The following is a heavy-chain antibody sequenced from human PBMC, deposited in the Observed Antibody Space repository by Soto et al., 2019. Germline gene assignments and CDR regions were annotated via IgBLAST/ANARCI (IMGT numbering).Heavy chain of an antibody. Sequence: GGSLRLSCAASGFTFSSYGMHWVRQAPGKGLERVAVISFDGSDNLFADSVKGRFTISRDNSKNTLYLQMDSLRAEDTAMYYCAKGLSVIQEWIIDGHWGQGTQVTVSS. CDR3: AKGLSVIQEWIIDGH. CDR1: GFTFSSYG. J-gene: IGHJ4*02. V-gene: IGHV3-30*18. D-gene: IGHD5-18*01. CDR2: ISFDGSDN.